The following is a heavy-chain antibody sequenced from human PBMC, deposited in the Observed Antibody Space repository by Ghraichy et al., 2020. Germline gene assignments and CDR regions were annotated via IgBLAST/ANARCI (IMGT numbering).Heavy chain of an antibody. J-gene: IGHJ6*02. CDR2: IKQDGSEK. V-gene: IGHV3-7*03. D-gene: IGHD3-16*02. Sequence: GGSLRLSCAASGFTFSSYWMSWVRQAPGKGLEWVANIKQDGSEKYYVDSVKGRFTISRDNAKNSLYLQMNSLRAEATAVYYCARDGLSYDYVWGSYRPAGYYYGMDVWGQGTTVTVSS. CDR1: GFTFSSYW. CDR3: ARDGLSYDYVWGSYRPAGYYYGMDV.